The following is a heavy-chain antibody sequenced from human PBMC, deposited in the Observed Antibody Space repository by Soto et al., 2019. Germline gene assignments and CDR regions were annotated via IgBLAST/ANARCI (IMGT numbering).Heavy chain of an antibody. CDR1: GGSLSPSTYY. J-gene: IGHJ4*02. D-gene: IGHD3-10*01. V-gene: IGHV4-39*01. CDR2: FFYSGNN. CDR3: VRRHGLTIDAYY. Sequence: AEPLSLTSTVAGGSLSPSTYYRGWMRQPPGKGLEWIASFFYSGNNYYNPSLKSRVTISVDTSKNQFSLKLSSVTAADTAVYYCVRRHGLTIDAYYWGQGTLVT.